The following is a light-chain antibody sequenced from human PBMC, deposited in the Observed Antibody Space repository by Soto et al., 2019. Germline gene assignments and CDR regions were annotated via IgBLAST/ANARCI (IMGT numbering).Light chain of an antibody. CDR1: QSISSSY. V-gene: IGKV3-20*01. J-gene: IGKJ1*01. Sequence: EIVLTQSPGTLSLSPLEIATLSFMASQSISSSYLAWYQQKPGQAPRLLIYGASTRATGIPDRFTGRGSGTDFSLTISRLEPEDFAVYYCQQYGISPRTFGQGTKVDIK. CDR3: QQYGISPRT. CDR2: GAS.